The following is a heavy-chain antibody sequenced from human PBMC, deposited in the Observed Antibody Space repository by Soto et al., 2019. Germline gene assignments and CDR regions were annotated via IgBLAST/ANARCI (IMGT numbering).Heavy chain of an antibody. J-gene: IGHJ4*02. CDR2: INAGNSNT. V-gene: IGHV1-3*01. Sequence: SCNELGLGSASRARKWVGQAPGQRLEWMGWINAGNSNTKYSQKFQGRVTITRDTSASTAYMELTSLRSEDTAVYYCARDLAPGIPDYRGQGTLVTVSS. D-gene: IGHD2-21*01. CDR1: GLGSASRA. CDR3: ARDLAPGIPDY.